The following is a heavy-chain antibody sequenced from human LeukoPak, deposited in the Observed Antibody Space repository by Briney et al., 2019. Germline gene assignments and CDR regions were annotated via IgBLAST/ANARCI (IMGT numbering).Heavy chain of an antibody. CDR2: IYTSGST. CDR1: GGSISSYY. CDR3: ARERLSYDSSGYYYYFDY. Sequence: SETLSLTCTVSGGSISSYYWSWIRQPAGKGLEWIGRIYTSGSTNYNPSLKSRVTMSVDTSKNQFSLKLSSVTAADTAVYYCARERLSYDSSGYYYYFDYWGQGTLVTVSS. D-gene: IGHD3-22*01. V-gene: IGHV4-4*07. J-gene: IGHJ4*02.